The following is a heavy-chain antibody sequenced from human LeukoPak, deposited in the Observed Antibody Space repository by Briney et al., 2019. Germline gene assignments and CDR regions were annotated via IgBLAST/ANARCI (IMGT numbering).Heavy chain of an antibody. J-gene: IGHJ4*02. V-gene: IGHV3-7*02. Sequence: GGSLRLSCAASGFTFSSCWMHWVRQAPGKGLEWVANIKQDGNEKYYVDSVKGRFSISRDNAKNSVYLQMNSLRAEDTAVYYCARLMGQRSLFDYWGQGVLVTVSS. CDR3: ARLMGQRSLFDY. CDR2: IKQDGNEK. D-gene: IGHD1-26*01. CDR1: GFTFSSCW.